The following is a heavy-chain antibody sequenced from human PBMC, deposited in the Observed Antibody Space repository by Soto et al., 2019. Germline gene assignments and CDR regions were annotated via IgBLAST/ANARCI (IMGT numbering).Heavy chain of an antibody. CDR3: ARDRGYYYDSSGYYTTAPDHNWFDT. J-gene: IGHJ5*02. CDR1: GGTFSSYA. CDR2: IIPIFGTA. V-gene: IGHV1-69*06. Sequence: GASVKVSCKASGGTFSSYAISWVRQAPGQGLEWMGGIIPIFGTANYAQKFQGRVTITADKSTSTAYMELSSLRSEDTAVYYCARDRGYYYDSSGYYTTAPDHNWFDTWGQGTLVTVSS. D-gene: IGHD3-22*01.